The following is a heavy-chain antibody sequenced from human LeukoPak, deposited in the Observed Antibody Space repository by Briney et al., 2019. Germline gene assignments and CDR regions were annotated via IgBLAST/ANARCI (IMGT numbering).Heavy chain of an antibody. J-gene: IGHJ5*02. CDR1: GGSASSGSYY. CDR3: ARDRWLRGGWFDP. CDR2: IYYSGST. V-gene: IGHV4-61*01. Sequence: SETLSLTCTVSGGSASSGSYYWNWIRHPPGKGLEWIGYIYYSGSTNYNPSLKSRVTISVDTSKNQFSLKLSSVTAADTAVYYCARDRWLRGGWFDPWGQGTLVTVSS. D-gene: IGHD5-12*01.